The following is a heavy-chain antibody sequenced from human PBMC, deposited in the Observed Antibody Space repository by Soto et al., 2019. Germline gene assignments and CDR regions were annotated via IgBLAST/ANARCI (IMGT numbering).Heavy chain of an antibody. V-gene: IGHV4-31*02. CDR2: IYYSGNT. Sequence: SETLSLTXSVSGVSVSSDIYYWSWIRHHPGKGLEWIGYIYYSGNTYYNPSLGGRVTISLDTSKNHFSLRLRSVTPADTAVYYCPRYPVVVVPAANYGLDVWGQGTTVTVSS. CDR3: PRYPVVVVPAANYGLDV. CDR1: GVSVSSDIYY. D-gene: IGHD2-2*01. J-gene: IGHJ6*02.